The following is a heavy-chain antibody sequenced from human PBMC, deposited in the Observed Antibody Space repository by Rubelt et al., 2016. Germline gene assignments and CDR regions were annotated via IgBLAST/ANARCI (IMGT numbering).Heavy chain of an antibody. CDR1: GGSVSSSE. CDR3: GHKVGPEDSGIGR. D-gene: IGHD1-26*01. J-gene: IGHJ6*02. V-gene: IGHV1-69*02. Sequence: QVHLVQSGAEMREPGSSVKVSCKASGGSVSSSEVSWVRQAPGQGLEWVGRIIPATGLPSYAQKFQGRPTIDADESTSTACMELSSLRSGDTATYFCGHKVGPEDSGIGRWGQGTSVTV. CDR2: IIPATGLP.